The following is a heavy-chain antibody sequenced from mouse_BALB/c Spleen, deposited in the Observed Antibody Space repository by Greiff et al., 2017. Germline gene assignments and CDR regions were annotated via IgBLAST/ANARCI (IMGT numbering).Heavy chain of an antibody. D-gene: IGHD1-1*01. Sequence: VQLQQSGAELVKPGASVKLSCKTSGYTFTSYWIQWVKQRPGQGLGWIGEICPGTGTTYYNEKFKGKATLTIDTSSSTDYMQLSSLTSEDSAVYFCARSNSHYYGSSYPYAMDYWGQGTSVTVSS. CDR3: ARSNSHYYGSSYPYAMDY. V-gene: IGHV1S132*01. CDR2: ICPGTGTT. J-gene: IGHJ4*01. CDR1: GYTFTSYW.